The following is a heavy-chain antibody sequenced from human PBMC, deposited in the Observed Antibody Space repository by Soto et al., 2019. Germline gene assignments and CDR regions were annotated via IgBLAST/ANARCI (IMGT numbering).Heavy chain of an antibody. J-gene: IGHJ4*02. CDR1: GFSLSTSGVG. D-gene: IGHD1-20*01. CDR2: IYWNDDK. CDR3: AHLPRTIAGNAGYFDS. Sequence: SGPTLVNPTQTLTLTCTFSGFSLSTSGVGVGWIRQPPGKALEWLALIYWNDDKRYSPSLKSRITITKDTSKNQVVLTMTNMDPVDTGTYYCAHLPRTIAGNAGYFDSWGQGTLGT. V-gene: IGHV2-5*01.